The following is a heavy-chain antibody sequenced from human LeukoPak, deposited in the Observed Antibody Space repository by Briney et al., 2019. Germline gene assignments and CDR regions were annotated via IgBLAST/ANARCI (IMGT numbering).Heavy chain of an antibody. CDR1: GFTFGSYS. V-gene: IGHV3-21*04. D-gene: IGHD6-13*01. J-gene: IGHJ3*02. Sequence: GGSLRLSCAASGFTFGSYSMNWVRQAPGKGLEWVSSISSSSSYIYYADSVKGRFTISRDNAKKSLYLQMNSLRAEDTAVYYCASYSSSWPGRYDAFDIWGQGTMVTVSS. CDR2: ISSSSSYI. CDR3: ASYSSSWPGRYDAFDI.